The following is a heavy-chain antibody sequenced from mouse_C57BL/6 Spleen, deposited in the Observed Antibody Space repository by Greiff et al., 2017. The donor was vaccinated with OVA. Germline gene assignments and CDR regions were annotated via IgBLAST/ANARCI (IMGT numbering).Heavy chain of an antibody. V-gene: IGHV14-4*01. J-gene: IGHJ4*01. CDR1: GFNIKDDY. CDR3: TTGINPYAMDY. Sequence: VQLQQSGAELVRPGASVKLSCTASGFNIKDDYMHWVKQRPEQGLEWIGWIDPENGDTEYASKFQGKATITADTSSNTAYLQLSSLTSEDTAVYYCTTGINPYAMDYWGQGTSVTVSS. CDR2: IDPENGDT.